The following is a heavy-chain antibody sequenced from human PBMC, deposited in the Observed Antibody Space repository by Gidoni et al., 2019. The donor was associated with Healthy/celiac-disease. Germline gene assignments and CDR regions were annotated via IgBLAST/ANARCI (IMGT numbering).Heavy chain of an antibody. CDR1: GGSFSGYY. CDR3: ARGGNDGGDY. J-gene: IGHJ4*02. D-gene: IGHD3-16*01. Sequence: QVQLQQWGAGLLKPSETLSLTCAVYGGSFSGYYWSWIRQPPGKGLEWIGEINHSGSTNYNPSLKSRVTISVDTSKNQFSLKLSSVTAADTAVYYCARGGNDGGDYWGQGTLVTVSS. V-gene: IGHV4-34*01. CDR2: INHSGST.